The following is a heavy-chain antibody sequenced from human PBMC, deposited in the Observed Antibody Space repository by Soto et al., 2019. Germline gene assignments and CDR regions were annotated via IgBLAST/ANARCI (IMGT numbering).Heavy chain of an antibody. Sequence: QVQLVESGGGVVQPGRSLRLSCAASGFTFSSYGMHWVRQAPGKGLEWVAVISYDGSNKYYADSVKGRFTISRDNSKNTLYLQMNSLRAEDTAVYYCAKGPMIFLRGIAVSDYYFDYWGQGTLVTVSS. J-gene: IGHJ4*02. CDR3: AKGPMIFLRGIAVSDYYFDY. CDR1: GFTFSSYG. V-gene: IGHV3-30*18. CDR2: ISYDGSNK. D-gene: IGHD6-19*01.